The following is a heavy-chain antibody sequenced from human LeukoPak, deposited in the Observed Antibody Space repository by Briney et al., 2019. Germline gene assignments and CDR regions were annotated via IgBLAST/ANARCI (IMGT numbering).Heavy chain of an antibody. CDR1: GYTFISYG. Sequence: GASVKVSCKASGYTFISYGISWVRQAPGQGLEWMGIINPSGGSTSYAQKFQGRVNMTRDTSTSTVYMELSSLRSEDTAVYYCARGRTVLPSNWFDPWGQGTLVTVSS. CDR2: INPSGGST. D-gene: IGHD2/OR15-2a*01. CDR3: ARGRTVLPSNWFDP. V-gene: IGHV1-46*01. J-gene: IGHJ5*02.